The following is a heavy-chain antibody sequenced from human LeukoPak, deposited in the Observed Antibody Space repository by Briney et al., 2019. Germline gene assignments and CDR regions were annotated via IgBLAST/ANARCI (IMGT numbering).Heavy chain of an antibody. D-gene: IGHD2-2*01. V-gene: IGHV1-46*03. Sequence: ASVKVSCKASGYTFTGYYMHWVRQAPGQGLEWMGWINPNSGGSTSYAQKFQGRVTMTRDTSTSTVCMELSSLRSEDTAVYYCARDLFRRRPPAAIAGNPDKNWFDPWGQGTLVTVSS. J-gene: IGHJ5*02. CDR3: ARDLFRRRPPAAIAGNPDKNWFDP. CDR2: INPNSGGST. CDR1: GYTFTGYY.